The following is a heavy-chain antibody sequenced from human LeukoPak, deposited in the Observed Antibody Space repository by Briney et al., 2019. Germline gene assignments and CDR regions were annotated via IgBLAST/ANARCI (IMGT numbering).Heavy chain of an antibody. V-gene: IGHV3-7*01. CDR1: GFTFSNYA. CDR3: ARVVGSYYYDYYMDV. Sequence: GESLRLSRAASGFTFSNYAMSWVRQAPGKGLEWVANIKQDGSEKYYVDSVKGRFTISRDNAKSSLYLQMNSLRAEDTAVYYCARVVGSYYYDYYMDVWGKGTTVTISS. CDR2: IKQDGSEK. J-gene: IGHJ6*03. D-gene: IGHD1-26*01.